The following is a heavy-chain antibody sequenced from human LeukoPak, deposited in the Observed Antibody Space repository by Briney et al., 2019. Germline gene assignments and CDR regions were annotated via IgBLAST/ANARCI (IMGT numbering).Heavy chain of an antibody. J-gene: IGHJ6*02. V-gene: IGHV4-61*01. CDR3: ARESPPYYYYGMDV. CDR1: GGSVSSGSYY. Sequence: SETLSLTCTVSGGSVSSGSYYWSWNRQPPGKGLEWIGYIYYSGSTNYNPSLKSRVTISVDTSKNQFSLKLSSVTAADTAVYYCARESPPYYYYGMDVWGQGTTVTVSS. CDR2: IYYSGST.